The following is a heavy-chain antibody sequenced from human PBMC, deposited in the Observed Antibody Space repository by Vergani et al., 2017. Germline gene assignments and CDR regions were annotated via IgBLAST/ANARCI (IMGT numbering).Heavy chain of an antibody. CDR1: GYTFTDHY. CDR3: ATPQTVTTGGMEV. J-gene: IGHJ6*02. V-gene: IGHV1-69-2*01. CDR2: VDPEDGET. Sequence: EVQLVQSGAEVKKPGATMKIYCKVSGYTFTDHYMHWVKQAPGKGLEWMGLVDPEDGETIYAEKFKGRVTIAADTSTDTAHLELSSLRSDYTAVYYCATPQTVTTGGMEVWGQGTTVIVSS. D-gene: IGHD4-17*01.